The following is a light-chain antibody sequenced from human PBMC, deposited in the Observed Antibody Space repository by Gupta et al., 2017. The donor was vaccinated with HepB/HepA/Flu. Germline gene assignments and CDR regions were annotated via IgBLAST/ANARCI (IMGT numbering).Light chain of an antibody. V-gene: IGLV3-21*03. CDR3: KVWDSSKDHGV. Sequence: SYVLTQPPSVSVAPGNTARITCGGDNIGDKSVHWYQQKPGPAPVLVLYDDNDRPSGIPERFSGSNSGNTATVTISRVEVGDEADYYCKVWDSSKDHGVFGGGTKLTVL. J-gene: IGLJ3*02. CDR2: DDN. CDR1: NIGDKS.